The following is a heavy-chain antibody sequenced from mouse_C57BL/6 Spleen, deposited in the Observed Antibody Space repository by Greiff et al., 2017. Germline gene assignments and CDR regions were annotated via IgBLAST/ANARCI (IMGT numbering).Heavy chain of an antibody. CDR3: ARSGGRRRGDFDY. V-gene: IGHV1-50*01. J-gene: IGHJ2*01. D-gene: IGHD3-1*01. CDR1: GYTFTSYW. CDR2: IDPSDSYT. Sequence: QVQLQQPGAELVKPGASVKLSCKASGYTFTSYWMQWVKQRPGQGLEWIGEIDPSDSYTNYNQKFKGKATLTVDTSSSTAYMQLSSLTSEDSAVYYCARSGGRRRGDFDYWGQGTTLTVSS.